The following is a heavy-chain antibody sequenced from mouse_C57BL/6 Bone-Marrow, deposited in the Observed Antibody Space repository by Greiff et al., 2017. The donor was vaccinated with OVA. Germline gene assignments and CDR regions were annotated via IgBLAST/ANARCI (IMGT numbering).Heavy chain of an antibody. CDR2: ISSGGSYT. J-gene: IGHJ2*01. V-gene: IGHV5-6*02. CDR1: GFTFSSYG. Sequence: DVKLVESGGDLVKPGGSLKLSCAASGFTFSSYGMSWVRQTPDKRLEWVATISSGGSYTYYPDSVKGRFTISRDNAKNTLYLQMSSLKSEDTAMYYCARRGFDYWGQGTTLTVSS. CDR3: ARRGFDY.